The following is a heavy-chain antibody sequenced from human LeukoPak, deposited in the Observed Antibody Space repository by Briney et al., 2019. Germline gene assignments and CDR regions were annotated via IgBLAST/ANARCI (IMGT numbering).Heavy chain of an antibody. CDR2: IKSKTDGGTT. V-gene: IGHV3-15*01. CDR3: TALVGARD. Sequence: GGSLRLSCAVSGFSVNSFGMSWVRQAPGKGLEWVGRIKSKTDGGTTDYAAPVKGRFTISRDDSKNTLYLQMNSLKTEDTAVYYCTALVGARDWGQGTLVTVSS. J-gene: IGHJ4*02. D-gene: IGHD1-26*01. CDR1: GFSVNSFG.